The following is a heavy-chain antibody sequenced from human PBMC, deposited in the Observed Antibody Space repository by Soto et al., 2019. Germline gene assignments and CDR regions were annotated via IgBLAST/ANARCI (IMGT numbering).Heavy chain of an antibody. V-gene: IGHV4-59*01. J-gene: IGHJ2*01. D-gene: IGHD3-22*01. CDR2: IYYSGST. Sequence: PSETLSLTCTVSGGSISSNYWSWIRQPPGKGLEWIVNIYYSGSTNYNPSLKSRVTISVDTSKNQFSLKLSSVTAADTAVYYCARVRYYYDSSGYPYWYFDLWGRGTLVTVSS. CDR1: GGSISSNY. CDR3: ARVRYYYDSSGYPYWYFDL.